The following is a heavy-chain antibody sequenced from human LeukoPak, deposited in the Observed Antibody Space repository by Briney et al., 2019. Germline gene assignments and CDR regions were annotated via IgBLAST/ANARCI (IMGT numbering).Heavy chain of an antibody. CDR1: GGSVSSYY. V-gene: IGHV4-59*02. J-gene: IGHJ3*02. D-gene: IGHD2-2*01. Sequence: SETLSLTCTVSGGSVSSYYWSWIRRPPGRGLEWLAYLSHSGSSDSNPSLTSRVTTLVDTSKNQFSLKLTSVTAADTAVYYCARARYANAWYAFDIWGHGTMVTVSS. CDR2: LSHSGSS. CDR3: ARARYANAWYAFDI.